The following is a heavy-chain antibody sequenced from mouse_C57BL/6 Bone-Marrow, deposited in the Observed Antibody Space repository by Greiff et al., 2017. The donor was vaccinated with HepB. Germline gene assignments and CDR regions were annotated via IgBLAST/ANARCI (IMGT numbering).Heavy chain of an antibody. CDR3: TTDDYDRYYYAMDY. V-gene: IGHV14-1*01. D-gene: IGHD2-4*01. CDR1: GFNIKDYY. J-gene: IGHJ4*01. CDR2: IDPEDGDT. Sequence: EVQLQQSGAELVRPGASVKLSCTASGFNIKDYYMHWVKQRPEQGLEWIGRIDPEDGDTEYAPKFQGKATMTADTSSNTAYLQLSSLTSEDTAVYYSTTDDYDRYYYAMDYWGQGTSVTVSS.